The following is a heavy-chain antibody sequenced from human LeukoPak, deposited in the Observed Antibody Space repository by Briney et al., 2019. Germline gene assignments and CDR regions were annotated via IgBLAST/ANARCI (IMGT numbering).Heavy chain of an antibody. V-gene: IGHV3-30*18. CDR1: GFTFSDYG. CDR3: AKDYWTFLTYYYDTSAPGGGD. CDR2: ISHDGSHK. J-gene: IGHJ4*02. Sequence: GGSLRLSCAASGFTFSDYGMHWVRQAPGKGLEWVAVISHDGSHKCYADSVKGRFTISRDNSKNTLYLQMNSLRPEDTAIYYCAKDYWTFLTYYYDTSAPGGGDWGQGTLVTVSS. D-gene: IGHD3-22*01.